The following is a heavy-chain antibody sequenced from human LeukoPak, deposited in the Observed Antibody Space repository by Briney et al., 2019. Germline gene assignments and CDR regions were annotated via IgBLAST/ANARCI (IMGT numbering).Heavy chain of an antibody. CDR1: GGSFSGYY. CDR3: ARMISALGYMDV. D-gene: IGHD3-22*01. V-gene: IGHV4-34*01. Sequence: SETLSLTCAVYGGSFSGYYWSWIRQPPGKGLERIGEINHSGSTNYNPSLKSRVTISVDTSKNQFSLKLSSVTAADTAVYYCARMISALGYMDVWGKGTTVTVSS. CDR2: INHSGST. J-gene: IGHJ6*03.